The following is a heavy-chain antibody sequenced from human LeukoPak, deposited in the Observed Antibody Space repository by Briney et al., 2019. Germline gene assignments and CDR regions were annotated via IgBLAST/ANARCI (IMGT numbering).Heavy chain of an antibody. V-gene: IGHV1-46*01. D-gene: IGHD3-22*01. CDR1: GYTFTGYY. CDR2: INSSGGST. Sequence: ASVKVSCKASGYTFTGYYIHWVRQAPGQGLEWMGIINSSGGSTSYAQKFQGRVTMTRDMSTSTVYMELSSLRSEDTAVYYCARESRAMIVLDPWGQGTLVTVSS. J-gene: IGHJ5*02. CDR3: ARESRAMIVLDP.